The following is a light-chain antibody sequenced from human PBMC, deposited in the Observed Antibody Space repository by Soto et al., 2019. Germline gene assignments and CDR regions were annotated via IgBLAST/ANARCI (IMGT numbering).Light chain of an antibody. Sequence: VLTQPPSVSGAPGQRVTISCTGSSSNIGAGYDVHWYQQLPGTAPKLLIYGNSNRPSGVPDRFSGSKSGTSASLAIFGLQAEDEADYYCQSYDSSLSGVFGTGTKVT. CDR3: QSYDSSLSGV. V-gene: IGLV1-40*01. J-gene: IGLJ1*01. CDR2: GNS. CDR1: SSNIGAGYD.